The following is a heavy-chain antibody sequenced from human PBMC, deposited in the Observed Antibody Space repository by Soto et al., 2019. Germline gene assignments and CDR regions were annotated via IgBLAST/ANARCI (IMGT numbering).Heavy chain of an antibody. D-gene: IGHD5-12*01. V-gene: IGHV1-2*02. CDR3: ARTYSGRNAFDI. Sequence: ASVKVSCKPSGYTFTGYYVHWGRQAPGQGLEWMGWINPNSGDTNYAQKFQGRVAMTRDTSISTAYVELSRLRSDDTAVYYCARTYSGRNAFDIWGQGTMVTVSS. CDR1: GYTFTGYY. CDR2: INPNSGDT. J-gene: IGHJ3*02.